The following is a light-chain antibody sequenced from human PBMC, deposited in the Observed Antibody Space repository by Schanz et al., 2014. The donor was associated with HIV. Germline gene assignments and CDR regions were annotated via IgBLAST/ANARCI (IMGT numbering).Light chain of an antibody. CDR1: QSVSSN. Sequence: DIVMTQSPATLSVSPGERATLSCRASQSVSSNLAWYQQKPGQAPRLLIYDASTRVTGIPARFSGSGSGTEFTLTISSLQSEDFAVYYCQHHATSPRTFGQGTRV. CDR3: QHHATSPRT. CDR2: DAS. J-gene: IGKJ1*01. V-gene: IGKV3-15*01.